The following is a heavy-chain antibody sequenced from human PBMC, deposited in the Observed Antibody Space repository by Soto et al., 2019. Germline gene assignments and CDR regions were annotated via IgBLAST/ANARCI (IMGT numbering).Heavy chain of an antibody. D-gene: IGHD2-15*01. Sequence: SLKISCKGSGYGFSIHGVAWLRQIPGKGLVWVGIIYPGNSNTMYSPSFQGQVTISADTALSTTYLQWDTLKPSDTAIYFCAGDSHCDGGNCPMGGFDMWGQGTMVTVSS. V-gene: IGHV5-51*01. J-gene: IGHJ3*02. CDR2: IYPGNSNT. CDR3: AGDSHCDGGNCPMGGFDM. CDR1: GYGFSIHG.